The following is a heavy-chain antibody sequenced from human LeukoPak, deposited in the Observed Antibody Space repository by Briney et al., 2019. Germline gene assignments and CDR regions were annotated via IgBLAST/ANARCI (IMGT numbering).Heavy chain of an antibody. CDR1: GFTFSRYW. Sequence: TGGSLRLSCVASGFTFSRYWMHWVRQAPGKGLVWASRINSDGRSTNYADSVKGRFSISRDNAENTLYLQMNSLRAEDTAVYYCARVFHSPQPSPDDAFDIWGQGTMVTVSS. D-gene: IGHD3-10*02. CDR3: ARVFHSPQPSPDDAFDI. CDR2: INSDGRST. V-gene: IGHV3-74*01. J-gene: IGHJ3*02.